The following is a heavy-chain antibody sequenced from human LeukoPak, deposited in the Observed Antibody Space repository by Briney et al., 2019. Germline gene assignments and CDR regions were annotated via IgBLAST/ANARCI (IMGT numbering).Heavy chain of an antibody. J-gene: IGHJ4*02. Sequence: GGSLRLSCAASGFTFSSYGMHWVRQAPGKGLEWVAAISYDGSNKYYADSVKGRFTISRDNSKNTLYLQMNSLRAEDTAVYYCAKGPSYYYDSSGYYLDYWGQGTLVTVSS. V-gene: IGHV3-30*18. CDR2: ISYDGSNK. CDR1: GFTFSSYG. D-gene: IGHD3-22*01. CDR3: AKGPSYYYDSSGYYLDY.